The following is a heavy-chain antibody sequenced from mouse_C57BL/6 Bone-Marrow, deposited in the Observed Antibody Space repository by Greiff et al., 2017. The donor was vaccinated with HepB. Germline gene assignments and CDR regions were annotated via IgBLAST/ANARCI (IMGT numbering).Heavy chain of an antibody. CDR3: ARRDGYPFAY. CDR1: GYTFTSYW. CDR2: IHPNSGST. V-gene: IGHV1-64*01. Sequence: QVQLQQPGAELVKPGASVKLSCKASGYTFTSYWMHWVKQRPGQGLEWIGMIHPNSGSTNYNEKFKSKATLTVDNSSSTAYMQLSSLTSEDSAVYYCARRDGYPFAYWGQGTLVTVSA. J-gene: IGHJ3*01. D-gene: IGHD2-3*01.